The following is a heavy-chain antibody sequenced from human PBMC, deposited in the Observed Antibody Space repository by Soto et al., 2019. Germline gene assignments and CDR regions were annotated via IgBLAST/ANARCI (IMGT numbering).Heavy chain of an antibody. CDR1: GFTFSSYS. CDR2: ISSGSSTI. CDR3: APHSGYYDY. J-gene: IGHJ4*02. Sequence: EVQLVESGGGLVQPGGSLRLSCAASGFTFSSYSMNWVRQAPGKGLEWVSYISSGSSTIFYADSVKGRFTISRDNAKNALYLQLTSLRAEDTAVYYCAPHSGYYDYWGQGTLVTVSS. V-gene: IGHV3-48*01. D-gene: IGHD3-22*01.